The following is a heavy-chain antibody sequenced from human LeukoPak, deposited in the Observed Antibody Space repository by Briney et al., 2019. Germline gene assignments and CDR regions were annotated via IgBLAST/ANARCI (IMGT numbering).Heavy chain of an antibody. CDR3: ARTAYYYDSSGYYYEIFDY. CDR2: IIPIFGTA. Sequence: VASVKVSFKASGGTFSSYAISWVRQAPGQGLEWMGGIIPIFGTANYAQKFQGRVTITADESTSTAYMELSSLRSEDTAVYYCARTAYYYDSSGYYYEIFDYWGQGTLVTVSS. CDR1: GGTFSSYA. J-gene: IGHJ4*02. D-gene: IGHD3-22*01. V-gene: IGHV1-69*01.